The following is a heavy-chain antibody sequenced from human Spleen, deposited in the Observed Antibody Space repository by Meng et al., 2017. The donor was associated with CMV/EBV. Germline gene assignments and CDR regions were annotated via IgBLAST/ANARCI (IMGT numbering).Heavy chain of an antibody. V-gene: IGHV1-8*02. D-gene: IGHD6-6*01. J-gene: IGHJ4*02. CDR2: MNPNSGNT. CDR3: ARGIDSSSFDY. Sequence: ASVKVSCKASGGTFRRGAFSSYIINWVRQAPGQGLEWMGWMNPNSGNTGYTQKFQGRVTMTRNTSISTAYMELSSLRSEDTAVYYCARGIDSSSFDYWGQGTLVTVSS. CDR1: GGTFRRGAFSSYI.